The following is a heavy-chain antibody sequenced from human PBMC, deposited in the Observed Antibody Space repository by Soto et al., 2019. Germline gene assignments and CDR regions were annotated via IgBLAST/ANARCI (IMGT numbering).Heavy chain of an antibody. CDR2: IYCDDDK. V-gene: IGHV2-5*02. D-gene: IGHD3-16*01. Sequence: QITLRESGRTLVKPTQTLTLTCTFSGFSLSTTGVSVGWIRQPPGKAPEWLALIYCDDDKRYSPSLKSRLTNAKDTSKNQVVLTMTNMDAVDTATYYCARSVGFGEFQDYWGQGVMVTVSS. CDR3: ARSVGFGEFQDY. CDR1: GFSLSTTGVS. J-gene: IGHJ4*02.